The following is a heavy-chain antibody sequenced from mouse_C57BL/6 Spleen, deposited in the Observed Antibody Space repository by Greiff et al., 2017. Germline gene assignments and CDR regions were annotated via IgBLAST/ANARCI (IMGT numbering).Heavy chain of an antibody. V-gene: IGHV1-4*01. D-gene: IGHD2-4*01. J-gene: IGHJ1*03. CDR1: GYTFTSYT. Sequence: VQGVESGAELARPGASVKMSCKASGYTFTSYTMHWVKQRPGQGLEWIGYINPSSGYTKYNQKFKDKATLTADKSSSTAYMQLSSLTSEDSAVYYCARGDYDGYFDVWGTGTTVTVSS. CDR2: INPSSGYT. CDR3: ARGDYDGYFDV.